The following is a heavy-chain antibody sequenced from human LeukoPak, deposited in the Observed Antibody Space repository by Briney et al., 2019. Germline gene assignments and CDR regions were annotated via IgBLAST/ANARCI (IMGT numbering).Heavy chain of an antibody. CDR1: GYTFTSYA. Sequence: ASVKVSCKASGYTFTSYAMHWVRQAPGQRLEWMGWINAGNGNTKYSQKFQVRVTITRDTSASTAYMELSSLRSEDTAVYYCARAGYCSSTSCYQEPVDYWGQGTLVTVSS. CDR2: INAGNGNT. J-gene: IGHJ4*02. V-gene: IGHV1-3*01. D-gene: IGHD2-2*03. CDR3: ARAGYCSSTSCYQEPVDY.